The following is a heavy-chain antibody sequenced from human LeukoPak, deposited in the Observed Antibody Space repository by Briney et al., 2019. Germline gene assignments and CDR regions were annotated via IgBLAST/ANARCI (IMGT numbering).Heavy chain of an antibody. CDR3: ARESGEVGNAFDI. J-gene: IGHJ3*02. CDR2: ISSSSSYI. V-gene: IGHV3-21*01. Sequence: PGGSLRLSCAASGFTFSSYSMNWVRQAPGKGLEWVSSISSSSSYIYYADSVKGRFTISRDNAKNSLYLQMNSLRAEDTAVYYCARESGEVGNAFDIWGQGTMVTVSS. D-gene: IGHD1-26*01. CDR1: GFTFSSYS.